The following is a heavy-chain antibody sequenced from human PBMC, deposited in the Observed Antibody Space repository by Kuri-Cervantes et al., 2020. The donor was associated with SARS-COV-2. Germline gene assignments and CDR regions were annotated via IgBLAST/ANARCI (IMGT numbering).Heavy chain of an antibody. CDR1: GFTFSSYA. V-gene: IGHV3-23*01. CDR3: AKAVTIFGVNQNYYYYYGMDV. J-gene: IGHJ6*02. Sequence: GESLKISCAASGFTFSSYAMSWVRQAPGKGLEWVSAISGSGGSTYYADSVKGRFTISRDNSKNTLYLQMNSLRAEDTAVHYCAKAVTIFGVNQNYYYYYGMDVWGQGTTVTV. D-gene: IGHD3-3*01. CDR2: ISGSGGST.